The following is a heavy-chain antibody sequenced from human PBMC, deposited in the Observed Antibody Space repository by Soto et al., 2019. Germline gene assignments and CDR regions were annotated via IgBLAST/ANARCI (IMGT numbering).Heavy chain of an antibody. CDR3: ARVRLRYFDWLSDHNWFDP. D-gene: IGHD3-9*01. V-gene: IGHV4-59*01. CDR2: IYYSGST. Sequence: SETLSLTCTVSGVSISSYYWIWLRQPPRKGLEWIGYIYYSGSTNYDPSLKSRVTISVDTSKNQFSLKLSSVTAADTAVYYCARVRLRYFDWLSDHNWFDPWGQGTLVTVSS. CDR1: GVSISSYY. J-gene: IGHJ5*02.